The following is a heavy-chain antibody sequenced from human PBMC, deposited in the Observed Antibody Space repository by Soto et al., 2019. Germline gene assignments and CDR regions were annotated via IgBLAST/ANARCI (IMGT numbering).Heavy chain of an antibody. Sequence: PGGSLRLSCAASGLTVSSNYMSWVRQAPGKGLEWVSVIYSGGSTYYADSVKGRFTISRDNSKNTLYLQMSSLRAEDTAVYYCARESRQQLAPLDAFDIWGQGKMVTVSS. D-gene: IGHD6-13*01. J-gene: IGHJ3*02. V-gene: IGHV3-53*01. CDR1: GLTVSSNY. CDR3: ARESRQQLAPLDAFDI. CDR2: IYSGGST.